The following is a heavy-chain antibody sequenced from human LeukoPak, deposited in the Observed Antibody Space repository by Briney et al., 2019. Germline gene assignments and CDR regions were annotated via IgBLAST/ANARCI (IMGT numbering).Heavy chain of an antibody. CDR3: ARDQATVTTGPHAFDI. CDR2: IYYSGST. J-gene: IGHJ3*02. D-gene: IGHD4-17*01. Sequence: PSETLSLTCTVSGGSISSGGYYWSWIRQHPGKGLEWIGYIYYSGSTYYNPSLKSRVTISVDTSKNQFSLKLSSVTAADTAVYYCARDQATVTTGPHAFDIWGQGTMVTVSS. V-gene: IGHV4-31*03. CDR1: GGSISSGGYY.